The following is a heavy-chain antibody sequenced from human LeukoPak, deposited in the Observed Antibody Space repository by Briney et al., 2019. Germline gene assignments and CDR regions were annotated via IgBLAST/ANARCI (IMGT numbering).Heavy chain of an antibody. CDR1: GGSISSGGYY. V-gene: IGHV4-31*03. CDR3: AREGSTVTTGFDY. CDR2: IYYSGST. Sequence: SETLSLTCTVSGGSISSGGYYWSWIRQHLGKGLEWIGYIYYSGSTYYNPSLKSRVTISVDTSKNQFSLKLSSVTAADTAVYYCAREGSTVTTGFDYWGQGTLVTVSS. D-gene: IGHD4-17*01. J-gene: IGHJ4*02.